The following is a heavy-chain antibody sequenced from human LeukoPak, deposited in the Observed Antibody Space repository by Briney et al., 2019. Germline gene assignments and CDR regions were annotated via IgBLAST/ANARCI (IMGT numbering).Heavy chain of an antibody. V-gene: IGHV3-30-3*01. J-gene: IGHJ4*02. CDR2: ISYDGSNK. D-gene: IGHD2-15*01. CDR3: AKAGYCSGGSCYLAENY. CDR1: GFTFSSYA. Sequence: GGSLRLSCAASGFTFSSYAMHWVRQAPGKGLEWVAVISYDGSNKYYADSVKGRFTISRDNSKNTLYLQMNSLRAEDTAVYYCAKAGYCSGGSCYLAENYWGQGTLVTVSS.